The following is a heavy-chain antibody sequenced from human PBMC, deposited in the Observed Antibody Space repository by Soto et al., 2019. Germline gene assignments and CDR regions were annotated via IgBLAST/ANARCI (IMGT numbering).Heavy chain of an antibody. V-gene: IGHV3-33*01. Sequence: GGPLRLSCAAFGFTFSSYAMHWGRHAPGQVLEWVAVIWYDGSNKYYADSVKGRFTISRDNSKNTLYLQMNSLRAEDTAVYYCARDGWSHYDILTGYRTPTYYFDYWGQGT. CDR2: IWYDGSNK. J-gene: IGHJ4*02. D-gene: IGHD3-9*01. CDR1: GFTFSSYA. CDR3: ARDGWSHYDILTGYRTPTYYFDY.